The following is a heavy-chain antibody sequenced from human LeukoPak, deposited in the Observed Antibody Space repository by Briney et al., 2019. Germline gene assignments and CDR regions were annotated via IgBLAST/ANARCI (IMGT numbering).Heavy chain of an antibody. J-gene: IGHJ4*02. V-gene: IGHV3-11*04. Sequence: GGSLRLSCAASGFTFSDYYMNWIRQAAGKGLEWVSYISSSSSPIYYGDSVKGRFTISRDNAKNSLYLQMNSLRAEDTAVYYCARGRLYGPDSWGQGTLVTVSS. D-gene: IGHD4-17*01. CDR1: GFTFSDYY. CDR3: ARGRLYGPDS. CDR2: ISSSSSPI.